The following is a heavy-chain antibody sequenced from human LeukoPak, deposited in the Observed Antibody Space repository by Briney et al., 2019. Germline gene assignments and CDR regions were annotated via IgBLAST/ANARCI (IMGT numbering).Heavy chain of an antibody. J-gene: IGHJ4*02. CDR3: ARGPYYYDSSVYFTPVSTAYYFDY. D-gene: IGHD3-22*01. Sequence: ASVKVSCEASGGTFSRSVMSWVRQAPGQGLEWMGGIIPVYGTPKYAQKFQGRVTITADESPDTTYMELRVLTSEDRAVYYCARGPYYYDSSVYFTPVSTAYYFDYWGQGTLVTVAS. V-gene: IGHV1-69*13. CDR2: IIPVYGTP. CDR1: GGTFSRSV.